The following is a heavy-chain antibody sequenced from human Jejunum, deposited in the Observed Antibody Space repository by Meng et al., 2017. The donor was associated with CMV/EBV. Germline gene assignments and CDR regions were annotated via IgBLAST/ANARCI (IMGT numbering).Heavy chain of an antibody. J-gene: IGHJ5*02. CDR3: ARGGDPGWYWFDP. V-gene: IGHV4-59*01. CDR1: GGSISSYY. D-gene: IGHD3-9*01. CDR2: IYYSGST. Sequence: TVSGGSISSYYWNWIRQPPGKGLEWIGYIYYSGSTDYNPSLKSRVTISVDTSKNQFSLKLSSVTAADTAVYYCARGGDPGWYWFDPWGQGTLVTVSS.